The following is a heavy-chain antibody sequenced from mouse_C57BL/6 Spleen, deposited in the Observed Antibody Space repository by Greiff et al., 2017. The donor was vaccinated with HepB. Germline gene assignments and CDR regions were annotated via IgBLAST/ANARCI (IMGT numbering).Heavy chain of an antibody. V-gene: IGHV5-4*01. Sequence: DVMLVESGGGLVKPGGSLKLSCAASGFTFRSYAMSWVRQTPEKRLEWVATISDGGSYTYYPDNVKGRFTISRDNAKNNLYLQMSHLKSEDTAMYYCARDRWLGYWGQGTTLTVAS. CDR3: ARDRWLGY. CDR2: ISDGGSYT. J-gene: IGHJ2*01. D-gene: IGHD2-3*01. CDR1: GFTFRSYA.